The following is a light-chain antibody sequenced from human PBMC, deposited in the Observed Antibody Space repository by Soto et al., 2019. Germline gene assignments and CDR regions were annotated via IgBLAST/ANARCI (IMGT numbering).Light chain of an antibody. CDR1: TGIRSA. V-gene: IGKV1D-13*01. J-gene: IGKJ4*01. Sequence: AIQLTQSPSSLSASVGDRGTITCRASTGIRSALAWYQQKPGKAPHLLIYDASSLESGVPSRFSGSGSGADFTLTISSVQTEDFATYYCQQFNNYPFPFGGGTKVDIK. CDR2: DAS. CDR3: QQFNNYPFP.